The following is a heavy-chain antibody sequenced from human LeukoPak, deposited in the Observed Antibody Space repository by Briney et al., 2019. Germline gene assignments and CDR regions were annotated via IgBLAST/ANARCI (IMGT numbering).Heavy chain of an antibody. CDR2: INHSGST. CDR3: ARKRSGSSSAYYYYYYMDV. D-gene: IGHD6-6*01. J-gene: IGHJ6*03. Sequence: PPETLSLTCAVYGGSFSGYYWSWIRQPPGKGLEWIGEINHSGSTNYNPSLKSRVTVSVDTSKNQFSLKLSSVTAADTAVYYCARKRSGSSSAYYYYYYMDVWGKGTTVTVSS. V-gene: IGHV4-34*01. CDR1: GGSFSGYY.